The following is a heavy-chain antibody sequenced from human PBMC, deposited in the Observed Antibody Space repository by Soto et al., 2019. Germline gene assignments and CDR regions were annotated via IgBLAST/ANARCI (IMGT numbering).Heavy chain of an antibody. V-gene: IGHV3-23*01. D-gene: IGHD3-3*01. CDR2: ISGDGTRT. J-gene: IGHJ5*02. Sequence: GGSLRLSCAASGFNFYNYAMTWVRQAPGKGLEWVSGISGDGTRTYYGDSVKGRFTISRDNSKNTVFLQMNSLRAEDTALYYCVKDLRPNRGWFGPWGQGTRVTVS. CDR1: GFNFYNYA. CDR3: VKDLRPNRGWFGP.